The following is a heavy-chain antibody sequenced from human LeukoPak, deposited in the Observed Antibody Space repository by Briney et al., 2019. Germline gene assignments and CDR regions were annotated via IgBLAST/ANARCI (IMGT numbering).Heavy chain of an antibody. CDR2: ISGDSVHI. D-gene: IGHD6-19*01. CDR1: GFTFGTFG. V-gene: IGHV3-21*01. J-gene: IGHJ4*02. Sequence: GGSLRLSCAASGFTFGTFGMTWVRQAPGKGLEWVSSISGDSVHIYYADSVKGRFAISRDNAKNSVYLQMSSLRAEDTAVYYCTRDGSGSGDYWGQGTLVTVSS. CDR3: TRDGSGSGDY.